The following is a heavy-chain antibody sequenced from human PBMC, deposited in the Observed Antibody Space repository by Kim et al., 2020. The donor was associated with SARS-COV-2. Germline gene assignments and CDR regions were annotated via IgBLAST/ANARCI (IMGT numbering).Heavy chain of an antibody. CDR3: ARIYSGGSSHIDS. V-gene: IGHV3-48*03. CDR1: GFIFTNYE. J-gene: IGHJ4*02. CDR2: TSNSGGTV. Sequence: GGSLRLSCAASGFIFTNYEMNWVRQAPGKGLEWVSYTSNSGGTVYDADSVKGRFTISRDNAKKSLYLQMNSLRVEDTGVYYCARIYSGGSSHIDSWGQGTVVTVSS. D-gene: IGHD1-26*01.